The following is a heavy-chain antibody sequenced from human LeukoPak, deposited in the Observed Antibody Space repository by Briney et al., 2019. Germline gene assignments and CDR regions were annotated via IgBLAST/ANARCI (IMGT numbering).Heavy chain of an antibody. CDR2: IYTSGST. J-gene: IGHJ4*02. CDR3: ARAPRDGYNYLFDY. D-gene: IGHD5-24*01. V-gene: IGHV4-4*07. Sequence: SGTLSLTCTVSGGSISSYYWSWIRQPAGKGLEWIGRIYTSGSTNYNPSLKSRVTMSVDTSKNQFSPKLSSVTAADTAVYYCARAPRDGYNYLFDYWGQGTLVTVSS. CDR1: GGSISSYY.